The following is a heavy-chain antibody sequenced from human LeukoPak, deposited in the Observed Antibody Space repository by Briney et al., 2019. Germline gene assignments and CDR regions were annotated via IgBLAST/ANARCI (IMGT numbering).Heavy chain of an antibody. D-gene: IGHD6-19*01. Sequence: GGSLRLSCAASGFPVSSYSMNWVRQAPGKGLEWVSSISSRSNYIYYADSVKGRFTISRDNAKNSLYLQMNSLRAEDTAIYYCAKGYSSGWYYFDYWGQGTLVTVSS. CDR2: ISSRSNYI. V-gene: IGHV3-21*01. CDR1: GFPVSSYS. CDR3: AKGYSSGWYYFDY. J-gene: IGHJ4*02.